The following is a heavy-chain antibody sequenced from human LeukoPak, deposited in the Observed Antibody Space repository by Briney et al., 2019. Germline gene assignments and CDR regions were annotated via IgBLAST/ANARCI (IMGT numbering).Heavy chain of an antibody. J-gene: IGHJ3*02. D-gene: IGHD3-16*01. Sequence: PSETLYLTCTVSGGAIGSGAYYWSWIRQHPGKGLEWIGYIHYSGSTYYNTSLKTRVTISVDTSKNQFSLKLSSVTAADTAVYYCASAYLIRDAFDIWGQGTMVTVSS. CDR2: IHYSGST. CDR3: ASAYLIRDAFDI. CDR1: GGAIGSGAYY. V-gene: IGHV4-31*03.